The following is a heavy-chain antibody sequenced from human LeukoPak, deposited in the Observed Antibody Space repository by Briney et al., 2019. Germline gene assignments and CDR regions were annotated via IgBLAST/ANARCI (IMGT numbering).Heavy chain of an antibody. J-gene: IGHJ3*02. CDR2: IYYSGST. CDR3: ARDPYYPDAFDI. D-gene: IGHD1-26*01. Sequence: PSETLSLTCTVSGGSISSYYWSWIRQPPGKGLEWIGYIYYSGSTNYNPSLKSRVTISVDTSKNQFSLKLSSVTAADAAVYYCARDPYYPDAFDIWGQGTMVTVSS. V-gene: IGHV4-59*01. CDR1: GGSISSYY.